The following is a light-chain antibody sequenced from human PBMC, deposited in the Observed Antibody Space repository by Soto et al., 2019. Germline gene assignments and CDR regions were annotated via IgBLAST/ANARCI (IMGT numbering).Light chain of an antibody. CDR3: QHSFNLPYT. J-gene: IGKJ2*01. Sequence: DIQMTQSPSSLSASVGDRVTITCRASQTISTYLNWYQQNPGKAPKLLIYAASNLQSGVPSRFSGSVSGTDFTLTINSLQPEDFATYYCQHSFNLPYTFGQGTKLEIK. V-gene: IGKV1-39*01. CDR2: AAS. CDR1: QTISTY.